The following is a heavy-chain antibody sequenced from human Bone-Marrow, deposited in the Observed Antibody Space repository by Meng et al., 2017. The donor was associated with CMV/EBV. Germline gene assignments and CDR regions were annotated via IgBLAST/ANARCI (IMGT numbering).Heavy chain of an antibody. CDR3: SKLGVRGGVY. D-gene: IGHD3-10*01. V-gene: IGHV3-30*04. CDR1: GFTFSSYA. Sequence: GESLKISCAASGFTFSSYAMHWVRQAPGKGLEWVAVISYDGSNKYYADSVKGRFTISRDNSKNTLYLQMNSLRAEDTAVYYCSKLGVRGGVYWGQGTLVAVSS. J-gene: IGHJ4*02. CDR2: ISYDGSNK.